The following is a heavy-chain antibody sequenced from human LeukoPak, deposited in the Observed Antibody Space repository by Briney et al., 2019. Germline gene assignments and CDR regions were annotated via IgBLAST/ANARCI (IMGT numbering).Heavy chain of an antibody. CDR3: ARTYYYGSGSYYYYYGMDV. V-gene: IGHV3-30-3*01. D-gene: IGHD3-10*01. CDR2: ISYDGSNK. CDR1: GFTFSSYA. J-gene: IGHJ6*02. Sequence: GGSLRLSCAASGFTFSSYAMHWVRRAPGKGLEWVAVISYDGSNKYYADSVKGRFTISRDNSKNTLYLQMNSLRAEDTAVYYCARTYYYGSGSYYYYYGMDVWGQGTTVTISS.